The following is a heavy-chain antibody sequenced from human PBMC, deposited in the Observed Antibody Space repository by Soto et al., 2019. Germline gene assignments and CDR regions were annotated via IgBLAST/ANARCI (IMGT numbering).Heavy chain of an antibody. J-gene: IGHJ3*02. V-gene: IGHV3-30-3*01. CDR2: ISYDGSNK. D-gene: IGHD3-22*01. Sequence: GGSLRLSCAASGFTFSSYAMHWVRQAPGKGLEWVAVISYDGSNKYYADSVKGRFTISRDNSKNTLYLQMNSLRAEDTAVYYCARDLFYYDSSGSHAFDIWGQWTMVTVSS. CDR1: GFTFSSYA. CDR3: ARDLFYYDSSGSHAFDI.